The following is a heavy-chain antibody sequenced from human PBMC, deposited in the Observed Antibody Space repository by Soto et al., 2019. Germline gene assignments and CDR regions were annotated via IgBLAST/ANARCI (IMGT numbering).Heavy chain of an antibody. CDR2: INHSGST. J-gene: IGHJ4*02. V-gene: IGHV4-34*01. CDR3: ARDKITGLFDY. D-gene: IGHD2-8*02. Sequence: SETLSHSYGVEGGSCSGYSGTWIRQPPGTGLEWIGEINHSGSTNYNPSLKSRVTISVDTSKNQFSLKLTSVTAADTAVYYCARDKITGLFDYWGQGTLVTVSS. CDR1: GGSCSGYS.